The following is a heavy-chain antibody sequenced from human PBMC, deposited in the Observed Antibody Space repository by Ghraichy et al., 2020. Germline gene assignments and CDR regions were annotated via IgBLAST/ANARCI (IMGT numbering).Heavy chain of an antibody. CDR2: IYPGDSDT. CDR3: ARLPIYYDSSGYYSAGYFQH. CDR1: GYSFTSYW. J-gene: IGHJ1*01. Sequence: GESLNISCKGSGYSFTSYWIGWVRQMPGKGLEWMGIIYPGDSDTRYSPSFQGQVTISADKSISTAYLQWSSLKASDTAMYYCARLPIYYDSSGYYSAGYFQHWGQGTLVTVSS. D-gene: IGHD3-22*01. V-gene: IGHV5-51*01.